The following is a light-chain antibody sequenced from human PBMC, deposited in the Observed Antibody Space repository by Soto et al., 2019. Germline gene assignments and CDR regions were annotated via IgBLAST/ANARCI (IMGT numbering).Light chain of an antibody. J-gene: IGKJ4*01. CDR2: DTS. V-gene: IGKV3-15*01. CDR1: QSVHNN. CDR3: QQYEIWPLT. Sequence: EVVMTQSPATLSVSPGDRATLSCRASQSVHNNLAWYQQKPGQAPRLLIFDTSTRATDIPIRFTGGGSGTELTLTISSLQSEDSAVYYCQQYEIWPLTFGGGTKVEIK.